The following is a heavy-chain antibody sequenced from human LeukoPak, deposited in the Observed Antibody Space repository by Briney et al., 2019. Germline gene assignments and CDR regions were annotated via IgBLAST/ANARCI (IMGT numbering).Heavy chain of an antibody. Sequence: PSQTLSLTCTVSGGSISSGSYYWSWIRQPAGKGLEWIGRIYTSGSTNYNPSLKSRVTISVDTSKNQFSLKLSSVTAADTAVYYCARGGYYDSSGYYYWGQGTLVTVSS. CDR3: ARGGYYDSSGYYY. CDR1: GGSISSGSYY. J-gene: IGHJ4*02. CDR2: IYTSGST. V-gene: IGHV4-61*02. D-gene: IGHD3-22*01.